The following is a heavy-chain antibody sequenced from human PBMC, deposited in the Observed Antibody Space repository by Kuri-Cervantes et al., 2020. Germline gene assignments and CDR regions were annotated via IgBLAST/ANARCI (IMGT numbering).Heavy chain of an antibody. CDR2: IKQDGSER. D-gene: IGHD2-2*01. V-gene: IGHV3-7*03. J-gene: IGHJ4*02. CDR3: ARHSSTRARGGIIDY. CDR1: GFTSNNYW. Sequence: GGSLRLSCAVSGFTSNNYWMSWVRQAPGKGLEWVANIKQDGSERYYVDSVKGRFTISRDNAENSLYLQMNSLRAEDTAVYYCARHSSTRARGGIIDYWGQGTLVTVSS.